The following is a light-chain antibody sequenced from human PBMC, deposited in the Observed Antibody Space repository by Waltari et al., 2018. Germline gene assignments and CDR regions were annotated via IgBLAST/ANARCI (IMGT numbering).Light chain of an antibody. CDR2: GAS. Sequence: EIVFTQSPGTLSLSPGERATLSCRASQSVSSSSSAWYQQKPPQAPRLLIYGASNRANGIPDRFSGSASGTDFTLTISRLEPEDFAVYYCQHYGSSPYTFGQGTKLEIK. CDR1: QSVSSSS. J-gene: IGKJ2*01. V-gene: IGKV3-20*01. CDR3: QHYGSSPYT.